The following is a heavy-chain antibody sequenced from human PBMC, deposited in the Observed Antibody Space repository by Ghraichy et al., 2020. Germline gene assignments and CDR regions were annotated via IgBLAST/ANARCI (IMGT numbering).Heavy chain of an antibody. CDR1: GYTFSSSY. CDR2: IDPSGASV. D-gene: IGHD3-22*01. V-gene: IGHV1-46*03. J-gene: IGHJ5*02. CDR3: ASEYHDSSAYYGS. Sequence: ASVKVSCKASGYTFSSSYIYWVRQAPGQGLEWMGIIDPSGASVSYAQSFQGRLTMTRDSSTSTVYMKLSSLRSDDTAVYFCASEYHDSSAYYGSWGRGTLVTVSS.